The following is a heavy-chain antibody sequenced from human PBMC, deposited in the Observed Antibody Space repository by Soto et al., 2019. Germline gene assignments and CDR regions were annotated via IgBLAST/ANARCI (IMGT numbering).Heavy chain of an antibody. CDR2: ISSSGSTI. V-gene: IGHV3-48*03. Sequence: LRLSCAASGFTFSSYEMNWVRHAPGKGLEWVSYISSSGSTIYYADSVKGRFTISRDNAKNSLYLQMNSLRAEDTAVYYCASNDFWSGPSYGMDVWGQGTTVTVSS. D-gene: IGHD3-3*01. CDR3: ASNDFWSGPSYGMDV. J-gene: IGHJ6*02. CDR1: GFTFSSYE.